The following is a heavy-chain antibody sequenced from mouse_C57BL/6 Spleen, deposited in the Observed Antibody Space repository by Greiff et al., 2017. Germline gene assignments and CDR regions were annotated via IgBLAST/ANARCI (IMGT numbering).Heavy chain of an antibody. CDR1: GYTFTDYY. Sequence: VQLQQSGPELVKPGASVKISCKASGYTFTDYYMNWVKQSHGKSLEWIGDINPNNGGTSYNQKFKGKATLTVDKSSSTAYMELRSLTSEDSAVYYCAPSYEAYWGQGTLVTVSA. D-gene: IGHD2-10*01. CDR2: INPNNGGT. J-gene: IGHJ3*01. CDR3: APSYEAY. V-gene: IGHV1-26*01.